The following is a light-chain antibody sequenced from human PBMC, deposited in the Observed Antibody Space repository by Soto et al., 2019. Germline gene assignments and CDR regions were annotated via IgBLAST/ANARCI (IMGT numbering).Light chain of an antibody. CDR2: DAS. V-gene: IGKV3-11*01. CDR3: QQRGNWPPIT. CDR1: QSVSIY. J-gene: IGKJ5*01. Sequence: EIVLTQSPATLSSSPGESATLSCRASQSVSIYLAWYQQKPGQAPRLLIFDASNRATGIPARFSGSGSGTDFTLTISSLEPEDFAVYYCQQRGNWPPITFGQGTRLEIK.